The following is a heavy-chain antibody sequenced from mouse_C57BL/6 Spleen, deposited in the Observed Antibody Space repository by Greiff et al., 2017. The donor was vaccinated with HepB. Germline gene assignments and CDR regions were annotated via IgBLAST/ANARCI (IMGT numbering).Heavy chain of an antibody. CDR1: GFTFSDYY. Sequence: EVMLVESGGGLVQPGGSLKLSCAASGFTFSDYYMYWVRQTPEKRLEWVAYISNGGGSTYYPDTVKGRFTISRDNAKNTLYLQMCRLKSEDTAMYYCARRVLSYYSNYVGYAMDYWGQGTSVTVSS. D-gene: IGHD2-5*01. J-gene: IGHJ4*01. CDR2: ISNGGGST. V-gene: IGHV5-12*01. CDR3: ARRVLSYYSNYVGYAMDY.